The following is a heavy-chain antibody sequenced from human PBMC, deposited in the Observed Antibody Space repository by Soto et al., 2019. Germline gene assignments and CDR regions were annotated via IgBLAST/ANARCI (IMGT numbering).Heavy chain of an antibody. CDR2: IYYSGST. CDR3: ASFHIPNSIAGYYFDY. CDR1: GGSISSSSYY. V-gene: IGHV4-39*01. D-gene: IGHD6-6*01. J-gene: IGHJ4*02. Sequence: QLQLQESGPGLVKPSETLSLTCTVSGGSISSSSYYWGWIRQPPGKGLEWIGSIYYSGSTYYNPSLKSRVTISVDTSKHQFSLKLSSVTAADTAVYYCASFHIPNSIAGYYFDYWGQGTLVTVSS.